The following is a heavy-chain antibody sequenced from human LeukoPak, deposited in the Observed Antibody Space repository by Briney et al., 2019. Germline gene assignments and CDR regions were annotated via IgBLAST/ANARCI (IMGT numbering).Heavy chain of an antibody. Sequence: GGSLRLSCAASGFTFSSYWMSWVRQAPGKGLEWVANIKQDGSEKYYVDSVKGRFTISRDNAKNSLYLQMNSLRAEDTAVFYCARVPGYYDSSGYRGGDVAFDIWGQGTMVTVSS. CDR2: IKQDGSEK. CDR3: ARVPGYYDSSGYRGGDVAFDI. D-gene: IGHD3-22*01. J-gene: IGHJ3*02. V-gene: IGHV3-7*01. CDR1: GFTFSSYW.